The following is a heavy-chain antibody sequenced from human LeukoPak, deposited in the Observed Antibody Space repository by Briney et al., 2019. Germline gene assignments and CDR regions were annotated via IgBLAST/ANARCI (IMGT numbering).Heavy chain of an antibody. D-gene: IGHD7-27*01. CDR3: ARVWADAFDI. CDR1: RFTFDSYW. V-gene: IGHV3-7*01. CDR2: IKQDGSEK. Sequence: GGSLRLSCAASRFTFDSYWMTWVRQAPGKGLERVANIKQDGSEKYYVDSVKGRFTISRDNAKNSLDLQMNSLRAEDTAVYYCARVWADAFDIWGQGTMVTVSS. J-gene: IGHJ3*02.